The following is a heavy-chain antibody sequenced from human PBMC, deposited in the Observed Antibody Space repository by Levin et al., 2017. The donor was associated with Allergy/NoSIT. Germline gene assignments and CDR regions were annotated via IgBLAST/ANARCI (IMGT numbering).Heavy chain of an antibody. D-gene: IGHD3-10*01. Sequence: PGGSLRLSCAASGFTFSSYGMHWVRQAPGKGLEWVAVIWYDGSNKYYADSVKGRFTISRDNSKNTLYLQMNSLRAEDTAVYYCARGGYYGSGSYPPPHWGQGTLVTVSS. CDR3: ARGGYYGSGSYPPPH. CDR1: GFTFSSYG. V-gene: IGHV3-33*01. J-gene: IGHJ4*02. CDR2: IWYDGSNK.